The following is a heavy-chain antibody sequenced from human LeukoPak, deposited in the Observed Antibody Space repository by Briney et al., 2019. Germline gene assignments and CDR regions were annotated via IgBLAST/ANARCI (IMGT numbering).Heavy chain of an antibody. Sequence: GGSLRLSCAASGFTVSTYAMSWVRQAPGKGLEWVSGISGSGGRTYYADSVKGRFTISRDNSKNTLYLQMNRLRAEDTAVYYCAKDQGDYSSGWSIFDYWGQGSLVSVSP. CDR3: AKDQGDYSSGWSIFDY. CDR2: ISGSGGRT. D-gene: IGHD6-19*01. CDR1: GFTVSTYA. V-gene: IGHV3-23*01. J-gene: IGHJ4*02.